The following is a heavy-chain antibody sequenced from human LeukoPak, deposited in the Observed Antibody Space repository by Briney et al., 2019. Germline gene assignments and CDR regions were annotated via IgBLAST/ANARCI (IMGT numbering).Heavy chain of an antibody. D-gene: IGHD3-16*01. Sequence: PSETLSLTCTVSGGSISNSIYYWAWVRQPPGKGLEWIGNTFHSGNTDYNPSLNSRVTISLDTSKNQLSLKLTSVTAADTAVYYCARGPRDYVWGSWRSYFDYWGQGTLVTVSS. CDR3: ARGPRDYVWGSWRSYFDY. CDR1: GGSISNSIYY. J-gene: IGHJ4*02. V-gene: IGHV4-39*07. CDR2: TFHSGNT.